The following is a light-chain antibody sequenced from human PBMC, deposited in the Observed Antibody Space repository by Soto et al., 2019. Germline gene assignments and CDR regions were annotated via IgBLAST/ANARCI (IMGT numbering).Light chain of an antibody. CDR1: QNINNY. Sequence: DIQMTQSPASLYASVGDIVTITCQASQNINNYLNWYQQKPGRAPKLLIYDASNLEAGVPSRFRGSGSGTDFTFTISRLQPEDIATYYCQQYENLPTFGQGTRLEIK. CDR2: DAS. J-gene: IGKJ5*01. V-gene: IGKV1-33*01. CDR3: QQYENLPT.